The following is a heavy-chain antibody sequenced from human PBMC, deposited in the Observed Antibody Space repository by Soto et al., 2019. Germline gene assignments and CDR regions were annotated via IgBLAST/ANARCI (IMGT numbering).Heavy chain of an antibody. Sequence: QVQLVQSGAAVRKPGSSVKVSCKASGGTFTKYAITWVRQAPRQGLEWMGGIVPLPGTTNYAQKFRGRVTISADESTSTAYLALSRLRSEDTAVYSCASRVGGLGGSSGWHDYAFDVWGQGTMVIVSS. D-gene: IGHD6-19*01. CDR3: ASRVGGLGGSSGWHDYAFDV. V-gene: IGHV1-69*01. CDR2: IVPLPGTT. J-gene: IGHJ3*01. CDR1: GGTFTKYA.